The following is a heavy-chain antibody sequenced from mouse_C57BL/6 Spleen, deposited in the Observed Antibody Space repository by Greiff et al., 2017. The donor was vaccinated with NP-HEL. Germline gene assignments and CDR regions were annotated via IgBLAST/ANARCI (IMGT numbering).Heavy chain of an antibody. CDR2: ISSGGDYI. J-gene: IGHJ4*01. V-gene: IGHV5-9-1*02. CDR3: TNGNPSLYYAMDY. D-gene: IGHD2-1*01. Sequence: EVKLEESGEGLVKPGGSLKLSCAASGFTFSSYAMSWVRQTPEKRLEWVAYISSGGDYIYYADTVKGRFTISRDNARNTLYLQMSSLKSEDTAMYYCTNGNPSLYYAMDYWGQGTSVTVSS. CDR1: GFTFSSYA.